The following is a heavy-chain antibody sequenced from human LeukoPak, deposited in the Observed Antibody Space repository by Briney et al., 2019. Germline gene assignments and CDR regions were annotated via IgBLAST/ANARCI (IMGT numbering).Heavy chain of an antibody. CDR1: GFTFSSYS. Sequence: GGSLRLSCAASGFTFSSYSINWVRQAPGKGLEWVSSISSSSNYMYYADSVKGRFTISRDNVKNSLYLQMNALRAEDTAVYYCAREGWGLIDAFDIWGQGTMVTVSS. V-gene: IGHV3-21*01. CDR2: ISSSSNYM. CDR3: AREGWGLIDAFDI. D-gene: IGHD1-26*01. J-gene: IGHJ3*02.